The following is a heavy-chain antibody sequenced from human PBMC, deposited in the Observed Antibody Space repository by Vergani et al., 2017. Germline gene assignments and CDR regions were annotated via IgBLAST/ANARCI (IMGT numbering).Heavy chain of an antibody. CDR2: VIPLATMA. CDR1: GGTFSSYT. V-gene: IGHV1-69*09. Sequence: VQLVESGAEVKKPGSSVKVSCKASGGTFSSYTFSWVRQAPGQGLEWMGRVIPLATMADYSQKFQARVTITADKSTSTVYMQLSSLRSEDTAFYYCARESFGGNFEYWGQGTLVTVSS. CDR3: ARESFGGNFEY. D-gene: IGHD4-23*01. J-gene: IGHJ4*02.